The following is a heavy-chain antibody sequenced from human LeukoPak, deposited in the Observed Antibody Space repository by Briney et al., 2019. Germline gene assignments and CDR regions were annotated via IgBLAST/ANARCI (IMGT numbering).Heavy chain of an antibody. D-gene: IGHD3-3*01. Sequence: GRSLRLSCAASGFTFSSYAMHWVRQAPGKGLEWVAVISYDGSNKYYADSVKGRFTISRDNSKNTLYLQMNSLRAEDTAVYYCARGISDDFWSGYYGNPYMGVWGKGTTVTVSS. V-gene: IGHV3-30-3*01. J-gene: IGHJ6*03. CDR3: ARGISDDFWSGYYGNPYMGV. CDR1: GFTFSSYA. CDR2: ISYDGSNK.